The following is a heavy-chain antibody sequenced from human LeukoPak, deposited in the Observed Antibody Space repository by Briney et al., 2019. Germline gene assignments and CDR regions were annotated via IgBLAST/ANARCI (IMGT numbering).Heavy chain of an antibody. V-gene: IGHV3-30*03. D-gene: IGHD1-14*01. Sequence: GGSLRLSCAASGFTFSSYGMHWVRQAPGKGLEWVAVISYDGSNKYYADSVKGRFTISRDNSKNTLYLQMNSLRAEDTAVYYCARDFSKPPSAFDYWGQGTLVTVSS. J-gene: IGHJ4*02. CDR3: ARDFSKPPSAFDY. CDR2: ISYDGSNK. CDR1: GFTFSSYG.